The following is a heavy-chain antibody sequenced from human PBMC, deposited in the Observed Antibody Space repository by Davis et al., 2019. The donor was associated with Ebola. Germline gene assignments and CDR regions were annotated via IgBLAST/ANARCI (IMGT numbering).Heavy chain of an antibody. J-gene: IGHJ4*02. CDR2: FYYSMSP. V-gene: IGHV4-59*12. Sequence: SETLSLTCTVSGGSISSDYWSWIRKPPGKGLEWSAYFYYSMSPNYSPSLKSRVTISVDTSKNQFSLKLSSVTAADTAVYYCARGLTTVRVFDYWGQGTLVTVSS. D-gene: IGHD4-17*01. CDR1: GGSISSDY. CDR3: ARGLTTVRVFDY.